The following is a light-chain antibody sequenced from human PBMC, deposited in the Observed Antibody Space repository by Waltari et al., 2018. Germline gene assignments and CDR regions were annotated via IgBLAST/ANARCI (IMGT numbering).Light chain of an antibody. Sequence: QSALTQPASASGTPGERVTIPCSGTSSNLGGNSVNRYQHIPGTAPKLLIHGNPQRPSGVPDRFSGSKSGTSASLVISGLQSEDEADYYCASWDDRLTGGVVFGGGTKLTVL. V-gene: IGLV1-44*01. CDR1: SSNLGGNS. CDR3: ASWDDRLTGGVV. J-gene: IGLJ2*01. CDR2: GNP.